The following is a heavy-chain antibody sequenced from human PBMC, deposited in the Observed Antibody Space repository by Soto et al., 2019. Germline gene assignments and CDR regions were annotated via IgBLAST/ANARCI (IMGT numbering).Heavy chain of an antibody. Sequence: ASVKVSCKASGYTFTSYDINWVRQAAGQGLEWMGWMNPNSGNTGYAQKFQGRVTMTRNTSISTAYMELSSLRSEDTAVYYCASHLWFGEFNYYYYGMDVWGQGTTVTVSS. CDR2: MNPNSGNT. CDR3: ASHLWFGEFNYYYYGMDV. J-gene: IGHJ6*02. CDR1: GYTFTSYD. D-gene: IGHD3-10*01. V-gene: IGHV1-8*01.